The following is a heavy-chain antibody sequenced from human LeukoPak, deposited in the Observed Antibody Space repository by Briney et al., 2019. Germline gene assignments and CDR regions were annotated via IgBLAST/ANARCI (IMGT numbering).Heavy chain of an antibody. CDR2: VSLGSSYI. CDR1: GFTFKNYT. V-gene: IGHV3-21*06. D-gene: IGHD4-17*01. CDR3: ARASTEYAVTDGFDT. J-gene: IGHJ5*02. Sequence: GGSLRLSVSASGFTFKNYTMNGFRQSPGKGLHWFSYVSLGSSYISYADSLKGRFTISRDDAKSSVYLEMTSLRTDDTAVYYCARASTEYAVTDGFDTWGPGTLVTVSS.